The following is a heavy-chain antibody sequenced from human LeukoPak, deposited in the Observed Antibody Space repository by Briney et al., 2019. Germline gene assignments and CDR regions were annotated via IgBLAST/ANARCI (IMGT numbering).Heavy chain of an antibody. CDR3: AREIGQFGEYTLDY. D-gene: IGHD3-10*01. V-gene: IGHV3-66*01. J-gene: IGHJ4*02. CDR2: IYSGGST. CDR1: GFTVSSYY. Sequence: GGSLRLSCAASGFTVSSYYMRWVRQAPGKGLEWVSVIYSGGSTYYAGSVKGRFTISRDNSKNTLYLQMNSLRAEDTAVYYCAREIGQFGEYTLDYWGQGTLVTVSS.